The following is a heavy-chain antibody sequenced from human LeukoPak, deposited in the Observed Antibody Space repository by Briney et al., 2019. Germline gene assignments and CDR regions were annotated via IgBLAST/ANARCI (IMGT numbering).Heavy chain of an antibody. Sequence: GGSLRLSCAASGFTFTSHSMYWVRQAPGKGLEWVSCINTRSDYICYADSVRGRLTISRDNAKNSLFLQMNSLRAEDTALYYCARGRGSMVVVETTDYWGQGTLVTVSS. CDR1: GFTFTSHS. CDR2: INTRSDYI. D-gene: IGHD3-22*01. J-gene: IGHJ4*02. CDR3: ARGRGSMVVVETTDY. V-gene: IGHV3-21*01.